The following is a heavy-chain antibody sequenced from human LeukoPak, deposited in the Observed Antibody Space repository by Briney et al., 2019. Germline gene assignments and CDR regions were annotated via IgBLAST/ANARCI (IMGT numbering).Heavy chain of an antibody. CDR1: GLTVSSDY. CDR2: ISTSSQT. V-gene: IGHV3-66*01. CDR3: ATIDY. J-gene: IGHJ4*02. Sequence: GGSLRLSCAASGLTVSSDYMSWVRQAPGKGLEWVSVISTSSQTFYADSVRGRFTISRDISRNVLNLQMNSLRVEDTAVYYCATIDYWGQGTLITVSS.